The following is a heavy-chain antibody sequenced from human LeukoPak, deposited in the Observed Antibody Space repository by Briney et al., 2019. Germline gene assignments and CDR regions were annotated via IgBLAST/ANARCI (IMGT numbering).Heavy chain of an antibody. CDR3: GMGDSGGYYPPVGN. D-gene: IGHD3-22*01. J-gene: IGHJ4*02. CDR2: ISWNSGSI. Sequence: PGGSLRLSCAASGFTFDDYAMHWVRQAPGKGLEWVSGISWNSGSIGYADSVKGRFTISRDNAKNSLYLQMNSLRAEDTALYYCGMGDSGGYYPPVGNWGQGPLVTVSS. V-gene: IGHV3-9*01. CDR1: GFTFDDYA.